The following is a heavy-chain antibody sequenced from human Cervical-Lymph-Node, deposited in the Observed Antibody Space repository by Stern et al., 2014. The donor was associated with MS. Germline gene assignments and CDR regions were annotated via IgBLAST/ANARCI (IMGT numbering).Heavy chain of an antibody. CDR3: ARIYCSGDECYHSFDT. Sequence: VQLVQSGAEVKKPGASVKVSCKASGYRFSTFYLHWLRQAPGQVLQWIGRIDPGSGATSSSQTFQGRLTMTRDRSITTAYLELSGLRSDDTAVYYCARIYCSGDECYHSFDTWGQGTLVTVSS. CDR2: IDPGSGAT. J-gene: IGHJ4*02. D-gene: IGHD3-16*02. CDR1: GYRFSTFY. V-gene: IGHV1-2*06.